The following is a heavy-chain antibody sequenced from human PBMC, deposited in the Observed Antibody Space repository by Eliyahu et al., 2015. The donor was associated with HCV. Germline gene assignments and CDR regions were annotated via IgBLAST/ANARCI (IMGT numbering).Heavy chain of an antibody. CDR1: GFKFDDHA. Sequence: EVQLAEFGGKLVQPGQSLRLSCSASGFKFDDHAMHGVRHVPGKGLEWVAGIAWNNYSIGYAASVKGRFTISRDNAKNSVYLQMNNLRREDTAHYYCAKDLLPYCGGGNCYLNFFTHWGPGTRVTVSS. D-gene: IGHD2-15*01. J-gene: IGHJ4*02. CDR2: IAWNNYSI. CDR3: AKDLLPYCGGGNCYLNFFTH. V-gene: IGHV3-9*01.